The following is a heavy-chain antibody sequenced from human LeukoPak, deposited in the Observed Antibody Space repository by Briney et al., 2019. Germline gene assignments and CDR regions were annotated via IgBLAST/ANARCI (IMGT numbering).Heavy chain of an antibody. Sequence: ASVKVSCKASGGTFSSYAISCVRQAPGQGLEWMGGIIPIFGTADYAQKFQGRVTITTDESTSTAYMELSSLRSEDTAVYYCARDRDYGVWAFDIWGQGTMVTVSS. D-gene: IGHD4/OR15-4a*01. V-gene: IGHV1-69*05. CDR1: GGTFSSYA. J-gene: IGHJ3*02. CDR3: ARDRDYGVWAFDI. CDR2: IIPIFGTA.